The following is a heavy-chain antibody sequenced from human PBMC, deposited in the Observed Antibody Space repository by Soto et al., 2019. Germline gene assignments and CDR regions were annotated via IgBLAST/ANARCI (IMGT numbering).Heavy chain of an antibody. CDR1: GYTFTGYY. V-gene: IGHV1-46*01. Sequence: GSAVKVSCEASGYTFTGYYIHWVRQAPGQGLEWMGVINPNGGTTGYAQKFQGRVTMTRDTSTSTVYMELSSLRSEDTAVYYCARDLDSETGSTYLGQGTLGTVSP. CDR3: ARDLDSETGSTY. D-gene: IGHD2-15*01. CDR2: INPNGGTT. J-gene: IGHJ4*02.